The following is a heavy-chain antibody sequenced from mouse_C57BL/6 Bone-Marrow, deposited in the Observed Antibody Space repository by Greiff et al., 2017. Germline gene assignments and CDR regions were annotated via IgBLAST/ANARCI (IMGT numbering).Heavy chain of an antibody. D-gene: IGHD2-1*01. CDR2: INPSNGGT. Sequence: QVQLQQSGTELVKPGASVKLSCKASGYTFTSYWMHWVKQRPGQGLEWIGNINPSNGGTNYNEKFKSKATLTVDKSSSTAYMQLSSLTSEDSAVYYCARSPIYYGNPFAYWGQGTLVTVSA. J-gene: IGHJ3*01. V-gene: IGHV1-53*01. CDR3: ARSPIYYGNPFAY. CDR1: GYTFTSYW.